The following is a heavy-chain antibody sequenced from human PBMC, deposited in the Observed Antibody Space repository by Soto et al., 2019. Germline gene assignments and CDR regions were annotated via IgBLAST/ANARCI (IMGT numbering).Heavy chain of an antibody. J-gene: IGHJ5*02. CDR3: AREVGAPSGWLDP. Sequence: EVQLSESGGDLRQPGGSLRLSCAASGFTVTNYAMTWVRQTPGKGLEWVSGISASGGLKYYADSVQGRFTVSRDNAKNLLYLQMDNLRDEDTALYYCAREVGAPSGWLDPWGQGTQVTVSS. D-gene: IGHD1-26*01. CDR1: GFTVTNYA. V-gene: IGHV3-23*01. CDR2: ISASGGLK.